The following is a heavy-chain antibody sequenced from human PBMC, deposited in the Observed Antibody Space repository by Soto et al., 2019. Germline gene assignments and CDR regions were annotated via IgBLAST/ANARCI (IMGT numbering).Heavy chain of an antibody. V-gene: IGHV4-59*01. CDR2: IYYSGST. CDR3: ARDKRHSGYSSSWFGMDV. J-gene: IGHJ6*02. Sequence: SETLSLTCTVSGGSISSYYWSWIRQPPGKGLEWIGYIYYSGSTNYNPSLKSRVTISVDTSKNQFSLKLSSVTAADTAVYYCARDKRHSGYSSSWFGMDVWGQGTTVTVSS. CDR1: GGSISSYY. D-gene: IGHD6-13*01.